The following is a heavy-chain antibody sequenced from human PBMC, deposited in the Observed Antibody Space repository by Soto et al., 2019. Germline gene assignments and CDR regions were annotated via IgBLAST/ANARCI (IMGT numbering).Heavy chain of an antibody. D-gene: IGHD5-18*01. CDR1: GYTFTSYG. CDR3: TRVGLWYDAYYFDY. CDR2: ISAYNGNT. J-gene: IGHJ4*02. V-gene: IGHV1-18*01. Sequence: ASVKVSCKASGYTFTSYGISWVRQAPGQGLEWMGWISAYNGNTNYAQKLQGRVTMTTDTSTSTAYMELRSLRSDDTAVYYCTRVGLWYDAYYFDYWGQGTLVTVSS.